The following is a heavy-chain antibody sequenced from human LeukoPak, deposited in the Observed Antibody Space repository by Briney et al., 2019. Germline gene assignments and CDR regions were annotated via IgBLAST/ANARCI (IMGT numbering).Heavy chain of an antibody. J-gene: IGHJ4*02. Sequence: ASVKVSCKVSGYTLTELFMHWVRQAPGKGLEWMGGFDPEDGETIYAQKFQGRVTMTEDTSTDTAYMELSSLRSEDTAVYYCATPDPAHTSCYNYWGQGTLLTVSS. CDR1: GYTLTELF. D-gene: IGHD2-15*01. CDR3: ATPDPAHTSCYNY. CDR2: FDPEDGET. V-gene: IGHV1-24*01.